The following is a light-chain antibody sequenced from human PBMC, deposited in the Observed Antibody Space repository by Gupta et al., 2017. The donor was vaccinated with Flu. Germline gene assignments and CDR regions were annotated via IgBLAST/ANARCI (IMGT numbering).Light chain of an antibody. V-gene: IGKV1-27*01. CDR1: QGISNY. J-gene: IGKJ3*01. Sequence: DIQMTQSPSSLSALVGDRVTITCRASQGISNYLAWYQQKPGKGPNLLIYAASTLQSGVPSRFSGSGSGTDFTLTITSLQSEDVATYYCQKYESAPHTFGHGTKVDIK. CDR2: AAS. CDR3: QKYESAPHT.